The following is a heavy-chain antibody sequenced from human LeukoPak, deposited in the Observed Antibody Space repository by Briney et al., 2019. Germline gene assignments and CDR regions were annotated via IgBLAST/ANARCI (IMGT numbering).Heavy chain of an antibody. Sequence: SETLSLTCTVSGGSISSSSYYWGWIRQPPGKGLEWIGSIYYSGSTYYNPSLKSRVTISVDTSKNQFSLKLSSVTAADTAVYYCASGGHSQITLGVDYWGQGTLVTVSS. D-gene: IGHD3-16*01. V-gene: IGHV4-39*01. CDR3: ASGGHSQITLGVDY. CDR2: IYYSGST. J-gene: IGHJ4*02. CDR1: GGSISSSSYY.